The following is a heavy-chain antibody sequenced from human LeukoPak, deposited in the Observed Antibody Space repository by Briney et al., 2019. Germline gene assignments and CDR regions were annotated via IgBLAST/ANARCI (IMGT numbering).Heavy chain of an antibody. D-gene: IGHD2-2*01. CDR3: ARSGERGTSAEYFHH. J-gene: IGHJ1*01. CDR2: IYYSGST. CDR1: GGSISDYY. V-gene: IGHV4-59*01. Sequence: SETLSLTCTVSGGSISDYYWSWIRQPPGKGLEGVGYIYYSGSTSYNPSLKSRVTISVDTSKNQFSLKVRSVNAADTAVYYCARSGERGTSAEYFHHWGQGTLVTVSS.